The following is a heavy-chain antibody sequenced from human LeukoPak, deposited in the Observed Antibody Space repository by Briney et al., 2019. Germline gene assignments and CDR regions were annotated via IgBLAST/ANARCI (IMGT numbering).Heavy chain of an antibody. D-gene: IGHD6-13*01. J-gene: IGHJ6*02. CDR3: ASRVRMGQHLVRNPYGMDV. V-gene: IGHV1-8*01. Sequence: ASVKVSCKASGYTFTSYDINWVRQATGQGLEWMGWMNPNSGNTGYAQKFQGRVTMTRNTSISTAYMELSSLRSEDTAVYYCASRVRMGQHLVRNPYGMDVWGQGTTVTVSS. CDR2: MNPNSGNT. CDR1: GYTFTSYD.